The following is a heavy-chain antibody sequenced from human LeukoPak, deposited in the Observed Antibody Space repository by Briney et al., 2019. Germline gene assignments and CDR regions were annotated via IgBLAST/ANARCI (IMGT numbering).Heavy chain of an antibody. CDR3: ARGADRWNYFDY. CDR1: GFTVSSNY. Sequence: GGSLRLSCAASGFTVSSNYMSWVRQAPGKGLEWVSVIYSGGSTYYADSVKGRFTISRDNSKNTLYLQMNSLRAEDTAVYYCARGADRWNYFDYWGQGTLVTVSS. J-gene: IGHJ4*02. CDR2: IYSGGST. V-gene: IGHV3-53*01. D-gene: IGHD4-23*01.